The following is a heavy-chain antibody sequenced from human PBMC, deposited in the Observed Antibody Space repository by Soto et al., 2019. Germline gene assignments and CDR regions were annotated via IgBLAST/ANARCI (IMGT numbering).Heavy chain of an antibody. J-gene: IGHJ4*02. CDR1: GYSISSGYY. Sequence: KTSETLSLTCAVSGYSISSGYYWGWIRQPPGKGLEWIGSIYHSGSTYYNPSLKSRVTISVDTSKNQFSLKLSSVTAADTAVYYCARDLGGGPGLVDYWGQGTLVTVS. V-gene: IGHV4-38-2*02. D-gene: IGHD3-10*01. CDR2: IYHSGST. CDR3: ARDLGGGPGLVDY.